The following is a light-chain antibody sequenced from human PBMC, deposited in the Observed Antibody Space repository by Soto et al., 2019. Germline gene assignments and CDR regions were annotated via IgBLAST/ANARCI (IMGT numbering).Light chain of an antibody. CDR1: QNVGIY. J-gene: IGKJ1*01. CDR3: QQYNNWPPWT. CDR2: GAS. Sequence: VVLTQSPATLSLSPGERATLSCRASQNVGIYLAWYQQKPGQAPRLLIYGASTRATGIPARFSGSGSGTEFTLTISSLQSEDFAVYYCQQYNNWPPWTFGQGTKVDIK. V-gene: IGKV3-15*01.